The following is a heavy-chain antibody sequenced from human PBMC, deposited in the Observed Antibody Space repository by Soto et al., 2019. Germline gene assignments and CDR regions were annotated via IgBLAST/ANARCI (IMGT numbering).Heavy chain of an antibody. J-gene: IGHJ3*02. CDR3: AAYITSRHAASDI. D-gene: IGHD2-2*02. CDR2: MNEDANTK. CDR1: GFTFKTYW. Sequence: GGSLRLSCEMSGFTFKTYWMSWVRQAPGKGLEWLANMNEDANTKYYVDSVKGRFTILGDSAGNSLFLKMASLRAEDTAVYFCAAYITSRHAASDIWGRGTLVTVSS. V-gene: IGHV3-7*01.